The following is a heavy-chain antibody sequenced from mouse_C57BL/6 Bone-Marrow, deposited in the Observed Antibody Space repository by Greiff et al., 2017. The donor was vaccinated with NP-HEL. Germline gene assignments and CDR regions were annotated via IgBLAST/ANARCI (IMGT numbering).Heavy chain of an antibody. CDR2: IYPGGGYT. CDR3: ARLGGNYEGDWFAY. CDR1: GYTFTNYW. Sequence: VQRVESGAELVRPGTSVKMSCKASGYTFTNYWIGWAKQRPGHGLEWIGDIYPGGGYTNYNEKFKGKATLTADKSSSTAYMQFSSLTSEDSAIYYCARLGGNYEGDWFAYWGQGTLVTVSA. V-gene: IGHV1-63*01. D-gene: IGHD2-1*01. J-gene: IGHJ3*01.